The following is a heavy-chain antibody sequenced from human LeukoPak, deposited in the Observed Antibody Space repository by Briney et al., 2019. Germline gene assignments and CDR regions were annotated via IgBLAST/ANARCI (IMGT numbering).Heavy chain of an antibody. CDR2: MSSSGHTT. V-gene: IGHV3-11*01. Sequence: GGSLRLSCEASGFALSDYYMSWIRQAPGKGLEWISYMSSSGHTTYYADSLEGRFTISRDNAKNSLYLQLNSLRAGDTAMYYCARSGYGDFDYWGQGTLVTVSS. J-gene: IGHJ4*02. D-gene: IGHD5-18*01. CDR3: ARSGYGDFDY. CDR1: GFALSDYY.